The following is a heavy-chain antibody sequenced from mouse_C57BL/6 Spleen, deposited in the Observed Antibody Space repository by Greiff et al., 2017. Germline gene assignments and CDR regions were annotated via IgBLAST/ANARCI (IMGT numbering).Heavy chain of an antibody. CDR3: AGLPYYAMDY. Sequence: EVKLQESGPGLVKPSQSLSLTCSVTGYSITSGYYWNWIRQFPGNKLEWMGYISYDGSNNYNPSLKNRISITRDTSKNQFFLKLNSVTTEDTATYYCAGLPYYAMDYWGQGTSVTVSS. CDR1: GYSITSGYY. J-gene: IGHJ4*01. D-gene: IGHD2-10*01. CDR2: ISYDGSN. V-gene: IGHV3-6*01.